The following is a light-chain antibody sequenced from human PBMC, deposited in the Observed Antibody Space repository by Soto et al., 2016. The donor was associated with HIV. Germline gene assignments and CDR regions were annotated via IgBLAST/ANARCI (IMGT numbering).Light chain of an antibody. J-gene: IGKJ2*01. Sequence: DIQLTQSPMSLSPFIRETVTITCRASQNIGTRLHWYQQNLGEAPKLLIYGASTLQSGVPSRFTGSGSGTSFTLRIRSAQPEDSATYFCQQSDTPPYTFGQGTTVQIK. CDR2: GAS. CDR3: QQSDTPPYT. V-gene: IGKV1-39*01. CDR1: QNIGTR.